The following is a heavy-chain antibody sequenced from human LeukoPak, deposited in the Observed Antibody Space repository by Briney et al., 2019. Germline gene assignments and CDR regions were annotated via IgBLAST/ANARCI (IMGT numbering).Heavy chain of an antibody. D-gene: IGHD3-22*01. CDR1: GGSISSGSYY. V-gene: IGHV4-61*09. J-gene: IGHJ4*02. CDR2: IYTNGST. CDR3: ARDREGYYDSSGYIRGNFFDY. Sequence: SETLSLTCTVSGGSISSGSYYWRWIRQPAGKGLEWIGHIYTNGSTYYNPSLKSRVTISVDTSKNQFSLKLSSVTAADTAVYYCARDREGYYDSSGYIRGNFFDYWGQGTLVTVSS.